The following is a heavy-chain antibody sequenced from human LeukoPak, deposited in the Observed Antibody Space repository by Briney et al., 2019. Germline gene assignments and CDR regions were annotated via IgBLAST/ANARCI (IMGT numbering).Heavy chain of an antibody. CDR2: LNTDGAWI. V-gene: IGHV3-23*01. D-gene: IGHD5-18*01. CDR3: ARDEQLWPHYFDY. J-gene: IGHJ4*02. Sequence: GGSLRLSCAASGFTFRSYVMSWVRLAPGKGLEWVSGLNTDGAWIYYADSVKGRFTISRDNSENTLYLQMNSLRAEDTAVYYCARDEQLWPHYFDYWGQGTLVTVSS. CDR1: GFTFRSYV.